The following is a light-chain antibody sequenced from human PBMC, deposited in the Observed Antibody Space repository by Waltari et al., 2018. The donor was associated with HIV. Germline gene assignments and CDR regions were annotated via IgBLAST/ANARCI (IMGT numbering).Light chain of an antibody. J-gene: IGLJ1*01. Sequence: SALTQPASVSGSLGQPITISCPGSDLAVGLDHYFCWYQQSFGRAPKLLIFDVHKRPAGLSDRFAGSKSGNTASLIISGLQTEDEADYFCSSFSSGPSLYVFGTGTRVSVL. V-gene: IGLV2-14*03. CDR2: DVH. CDR1: DLAVGLDHY. CDR3: SSFSSGPSLYV.